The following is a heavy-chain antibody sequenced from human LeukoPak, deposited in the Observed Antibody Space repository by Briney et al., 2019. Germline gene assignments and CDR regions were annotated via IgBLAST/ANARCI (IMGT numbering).Heavy chain of an antibody. V-gene: IGHV1-2*02. CDR1: GYTFTEYY. D-gene: IGHD1-26*01. CDR3: ARDLSGRPGRAFEI. J-gene: IGHJ3*02. Sequence: ASVKDSLLSSGYTFTEYYMHWVRQAPGQGLEWMGWINPNSGGTNYAQKFQGRVTMTRDTSISTDYMELSRLRSDDTAVYYCARDLSGRPGRAFEIWGQGTRVTVSS. CDR2: INPNSGGT.